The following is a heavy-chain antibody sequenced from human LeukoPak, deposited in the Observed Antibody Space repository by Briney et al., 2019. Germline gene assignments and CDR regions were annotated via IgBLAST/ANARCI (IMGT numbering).Heavy chain of an antibody. CDR2: IWYDGSNK. J-gene: IGHJ4*02. V-gene: IGHV3-33*01. D-gene: IGHD6-6*01. CDR1: GFTFSSYG. CDR3: ARDSSKAPLDY. Sequence: PGGSLRLSCAASGFTFSSYGMHWVRQDPGKWLEWVAVIWYDGSNKYYADSVKGRFTISRDNSKNTLYLQMNSLRAEDTAVYYCARDSSKAPLDYWGQGTLVTVSS.